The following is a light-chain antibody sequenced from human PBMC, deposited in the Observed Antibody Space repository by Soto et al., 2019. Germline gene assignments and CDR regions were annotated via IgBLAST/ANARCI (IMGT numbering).Light chain of an antibody. CDR3: QQYGSSRT. CDR1: QSVSNQ. CDR2: DAS. Sequence: EIVLTQSPGTLSLSAGERATLSCRASQSVSNQLAWYQQKPGQAPRLLLYDASNRVTGIPDRFSGSGSGTDFTLTISRLEADDFAVYYCQQYGSSRTFGQGTTVEIK. V-gene: IGKV3-20*01. J-gene: IGKJ1*01.